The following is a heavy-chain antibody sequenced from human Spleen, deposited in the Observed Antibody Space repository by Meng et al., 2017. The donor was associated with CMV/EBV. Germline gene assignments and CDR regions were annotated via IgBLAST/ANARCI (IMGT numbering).Heavy chain of an antibody. CDR3: ARFSATGAYYYGMDV. V-gene: IGHV4-34*01. D-gene: IGHD1-1*01. CDR1: GGSFSGYY. CDR2: INHSGST. Sequence: GSLRLSCAVYGGSFSGYYWSWIRQPPGKGLEWIGEINHSGSTNYNPSLKSRVTISVDTSKNQFSLRLSSVTTADTAVYFCARFSATGAYYYGMDVWGQGTTVTVSS. J-gene: IGHJ6*02.